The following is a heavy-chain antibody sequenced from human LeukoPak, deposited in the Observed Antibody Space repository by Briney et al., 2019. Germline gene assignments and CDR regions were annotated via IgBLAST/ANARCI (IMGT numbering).Heavy chain of an antibody. V-gene: IGHV4-59*01. Sequence: SETLSLTCTVSGGSISSYYWSWIRQPPGKGLEWIGYIYYSGSTNYNPSLKSRVTISVDTSKNQLSLKLFSVPAADTAVYYCARMRGTVVVEDAYDVWGQGALLSVSS. CDR2: IYYSGST. CDR3: ARMRGTVVVEDAYDV. D-gene: IGHD2-15*01. J-gene: IGHJ3*01. CDR1: GGSISSYY.